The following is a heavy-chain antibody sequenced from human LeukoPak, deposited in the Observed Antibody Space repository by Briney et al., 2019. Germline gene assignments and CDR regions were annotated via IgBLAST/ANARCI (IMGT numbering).Heavy chain of an antibody. D-gene: IGHD2-15*01. CDR2: INPSGGST. J-gene: IGHJ4*02. CDR3: AREYCSGGSCYQGGYFDY. V-gene: IGHV1-46*01. CDR1: GYTFTSYY. Sequence: ASVKVSCKASGYTFTSYYMHWVRQAPGQGLEWMGIINPSGGSTSYAQKFQGRVTMTRDTSTSTDYMELSSLRSEDTAVYYCAREYCSGGSCYQGGYFDYWGQGTLVTVSS.